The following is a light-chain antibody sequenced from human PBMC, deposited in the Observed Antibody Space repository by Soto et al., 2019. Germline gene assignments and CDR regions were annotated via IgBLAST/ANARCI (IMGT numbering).Light chain of an antibody. CDR2: EVS. CDR1: SSDVGAYNY. Sequence: QSVLTHPASLSGSPGQSITISCTGTSSDVGAYNYVSWYQQHPGKAPKLMIYEVSDRPSGISNRFSGSKSGNTASLTISGLQSEDEADYYCSSYTSTTTLVFGTGTKVTVL. CDR3: SSYTSTTTLV. V-gene: IGLV2-14*01. J-gene: IGLJ1*01.